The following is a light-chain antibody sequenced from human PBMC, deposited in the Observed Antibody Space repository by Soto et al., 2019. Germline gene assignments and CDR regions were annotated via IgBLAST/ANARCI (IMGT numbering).Light chain of an antibody. J-gene: IGKJ3*01. V-gene: IGKV3-20*01. CDR3: HPHFGSPFT. CDR2: DAS. Sequence: EIVLTQSPGTLSLSPGERATLSCRASQSVSNNYLAWYQQKPGQAPRLLIHDASSGATGIPDRFSGSGSGTDFALDIRRLEPGDCAVHAVHPHFGSPFTFGRGTKVEI. CDR1: QSVSNNY.